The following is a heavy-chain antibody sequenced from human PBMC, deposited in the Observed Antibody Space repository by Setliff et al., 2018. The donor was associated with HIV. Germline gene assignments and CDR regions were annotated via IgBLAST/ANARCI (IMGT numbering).Heavy chain of an antibody. V-gene: IGHV4-34*01. J-gene: IGHJ2*01. CDR1: GGSFSGYY. CDR3: ARATGYFDL. CDR2: INHSGST. Sequence: SETLSLTCAVHGGSFSGYYWSWIRQPPGKGLEWIGEINHSGSTNYNPSLKSRVTISVDTSKNQFSLKLSSVTAADTAVYYCARATGYFDLWGRGTLVTVSS.